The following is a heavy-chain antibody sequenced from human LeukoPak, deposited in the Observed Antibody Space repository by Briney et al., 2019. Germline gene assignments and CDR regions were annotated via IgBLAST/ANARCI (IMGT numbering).Heavy chain of an antibody. CDR1: GGSISSYY. CDR3: ARDSRYCSSTSCDWWYFDL. J-gene: IGHJ2*01. D-gene: IGHD2-2*01. CDR2: IYTSGST. V-gene: IGHV4-4*07. Sequence: SETLSLTCTVSGGSISSYYWSWIRQPAGKGLEWIGRIYTSGSTNYNPSLKSRVTMSVDTSKNQFSLKLSSVTAADTAAYYCARDSRYCSSTSCDWWYFDLWGRGTLVTVSS.